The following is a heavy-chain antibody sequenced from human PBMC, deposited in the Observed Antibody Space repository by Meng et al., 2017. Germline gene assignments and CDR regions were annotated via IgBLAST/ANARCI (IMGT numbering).Heavy chain of an antibody. J-gene: IGHJ4*02. Sequence: SETLSLTCAVYGGSFSGYYWSWIRQPPGKGLEWIGSIYHSGSTYYNPSLKSRVTISVDTSKNQFSLKLSSVTAADTAVYYCARELAAAGPIDYWGQGTLVTVSS. CDR3: ARELAAAGPIDY. CDR2: IYHSGST. V-gene: IGHV4-34*01. CDR1: GGSFSGYY. D-gene: IGHD6-13*01.